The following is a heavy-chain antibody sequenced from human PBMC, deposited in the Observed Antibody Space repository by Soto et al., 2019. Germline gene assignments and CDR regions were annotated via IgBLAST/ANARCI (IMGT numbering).Heavy chain of an antibody. Sequence: QVQLVQSGAEVKKPGSSVKVSCKASGGTFSSYAISWVRQAPGQGLEWMGGIIPIFGTANYAQKFQGRVTITADNSTSPAYMELSSLGSEDTAVDYCARPYSSSSGYYYYCMDVWGQGTTVTVSS. CDR2: IIPIFGTA. J-gene: IGHJ6*02. V-gene: IGHV1-69*06. D-gene: IGHD6-6*01. CDR1: GGTFSSYA. CDR3: ARPYSSSSGYYYYCMDV.